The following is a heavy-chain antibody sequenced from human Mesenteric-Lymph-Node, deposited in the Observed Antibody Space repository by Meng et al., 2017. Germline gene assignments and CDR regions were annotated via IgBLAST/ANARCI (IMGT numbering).Heavy chain of an antibody. Sequence: GESLKISWAASGFTFSSYAMSWVRQAPGKGLEWVSAISGSGGSTYYADSVKGRFTISRDNSKNTLYLQINSLRAEDTAVYYCASRSWDGGAYYFGYWGQGTLVTVSS. CDR3: ASRSWDGGAYYFGY. CDR1: GFTFSSYA. V-gene: IGHV3-23*01. J-gene: IGHJ4*02. D-gene: IGHD2-21*01. CDR2: ISGSGGST.